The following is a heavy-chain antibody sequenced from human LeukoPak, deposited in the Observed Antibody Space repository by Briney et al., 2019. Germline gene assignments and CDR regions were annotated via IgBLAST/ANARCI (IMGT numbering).Heavy chain of an antibody. CDR3: ARGARWAYYFDY. D-gene: IGHD4-23*01. V-gene: IGHV3-11*01. CDR1: GFTFSDYY. Sequence: PGGSLRLSCTASGFTFSDYYRRRLRQTQGKGLEWISYPSGGDTTIQCADAVKRRFTISRDNANNSVFLQMNNLRAEDSAIYYCARGARWAYYFDYWGQGSLVTVSS. J-gene: IGHJ4*02. CDR2: PSGGDTTI.